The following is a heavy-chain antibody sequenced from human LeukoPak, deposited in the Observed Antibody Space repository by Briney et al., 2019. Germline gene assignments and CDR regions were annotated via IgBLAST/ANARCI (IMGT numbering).Heavy chain of an antibody. CDR1: RFTFSSYE. D-gene: IGHD4-17*01. CDR2: ISSRGSNI. CDR3: ARRGGDKDAFDI. Sequence: GGSLRLSCAASRFTFSSYEMNWVRQAPGKGLEWVSYISSRGSNIYYADSVKGRFTISRDNAKNSLYLQMSSLRAEDTAVYYCARRGGDKDAFDIWGQGTMVTVSS. V-gene: IGHV3-48*03. J-gene: IGHJ3*02.